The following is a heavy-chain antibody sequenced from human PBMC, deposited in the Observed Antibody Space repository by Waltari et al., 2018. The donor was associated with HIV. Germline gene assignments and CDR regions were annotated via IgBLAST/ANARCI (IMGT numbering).Heavy chain of an antibody. D-gene: IGHD6-13*01. CDR2: INPNSGGT. CDR1: GYTFTGYY. V-gene: IGHV1-2*02. J-gene: IGHJ6*02. CDR3: ARGQAGIAAHYYYYGMDV. Sequence: QVQLLQSGAEVKKPGASVKVSCSASGYTFTGYYMQRVGQGPGLGLEWMGWINPNSGGTNYAQKFQGRVTMTRDTSISTAYMELSRLRSDDTAVYYCARGQAGIAAHYYYYGMDVWGQGTTVTVSS.